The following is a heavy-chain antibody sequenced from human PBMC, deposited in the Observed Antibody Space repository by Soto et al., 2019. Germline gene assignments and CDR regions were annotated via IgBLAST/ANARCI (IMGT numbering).Heavy chain of an antibody. J-gene: IGHJ4*02. D-gene: IGHD2-2*01. CDR1: GFPFSSYW. CDR2: INGDGSSI. CDR3: TRRGCSTTGCYFN. Sequence: EVRLVESGGDLVQPGGSLRLSCAASGFPFSSYWMHWVRQAPGKGLVWVSRINGDGSSISYADSVKGRFTISRDNAKNTLYLQMNSLRAEDAAVYYCTRRGCSTTGCYFNWGRGTPVTVSS. V-gene: IGHV3-74*01.